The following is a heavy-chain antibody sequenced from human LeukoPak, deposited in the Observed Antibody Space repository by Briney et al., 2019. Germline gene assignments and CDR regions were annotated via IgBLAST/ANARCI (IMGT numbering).Heavy chain of an antibody. J-gene: IGHJ4*02. V-gene: IGHV4-39*01. CDR2: MYYSGSA. CDR3: ARQSSYSSGWYFDY. CDR1: GGSVSDSRYY. D-gene: IGHD6-19*01. Sequence: SETLSLTCTVSGGSVSDSRYYWGSIRQPPGKGLEWIGNMYYSGSANYNPSLKSRVSISIDTSNNQFSLKLSSVTAADTAVYYCARQSSYSSGWYFDYWGQGTLVTVSS.